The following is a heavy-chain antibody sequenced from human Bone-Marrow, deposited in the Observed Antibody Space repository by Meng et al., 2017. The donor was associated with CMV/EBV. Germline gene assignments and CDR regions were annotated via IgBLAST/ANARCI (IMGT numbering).Heavy chain of an antibody. Sequence: ASVKVSCKGSGYAFTGHAITWVRQAPGQGLEWMGYISVNNGDTAYAQKFQGRVTMTTNTSTSTVYMELRSLRSDDTAVYYCARCCYYGGPDHWGQGTLVTVSS. CDR2: ISVNNGDT. V-gene: IGHV1-18*01. CDR1: GYAFTGHA. CDR3: ARCCYYGGPDH. D-gene: IGHD2-21*01. J-gene: IGHJ4*02.